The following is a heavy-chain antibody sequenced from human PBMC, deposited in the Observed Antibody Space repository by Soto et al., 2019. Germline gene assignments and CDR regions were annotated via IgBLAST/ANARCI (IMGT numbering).Heavy chain of an antibody. D-gene: IGHD6-13*01. CDR3: ARDQGVAAAGITWFDP. J-gene: IGHJ5*02. CDR1: GASMNGYH. CDR2: IHSSGST. V-gene: IGHV4-4*07. Sequence: PSETLSLTCTVSGASMNGYHGSWIRQPAGKGLEWIGHIHSSGSTNYNPSLKSRVTMSVDTSKNQFSLRLMSLTAADTAVYYCARDQGVAAAGITWFDPWGQGSLVTVSS.